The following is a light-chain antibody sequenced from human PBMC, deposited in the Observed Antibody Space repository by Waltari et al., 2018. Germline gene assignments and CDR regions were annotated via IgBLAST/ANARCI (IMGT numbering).Light chain of an antibody. V-gene: IGLV2-14*01. Sequence: QSALTQPASVSGSPGQLITISCTGTKSDIGNYNYVSWYQQHPGKVPKLMIYEVSNRPSGVSNRFSGSKSGNTASLTISGLQAEDEADYYCSSYTVSALIFGGGTKVTVL. J-gene: IGLJ2*01. CDR3: SSYTVSALI. CDR1: KSDIGNYNY. CDR2: EVS.